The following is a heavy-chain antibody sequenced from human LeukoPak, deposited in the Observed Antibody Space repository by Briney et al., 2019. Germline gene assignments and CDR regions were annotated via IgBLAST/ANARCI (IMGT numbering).Heavy chain of an antibody. V-gene: IGHV3-23*01. Sequence: GGSLRLSCAASGFTFSTYAMSWVRQAPGKGLEWVSVVSGTGGRTYYADSVKGRFTISRDNSKNTLYLQMNSLRAEDTAVYYCARDPGEYYFDYWGQGTLVTVSS. CDR3: ARDPGEYYFDY. D-gene: IGHD1-26*01. CDR2: VSGTGGRT. CDR1: GFTFSTYA. J-gene: IGHJ4*02.